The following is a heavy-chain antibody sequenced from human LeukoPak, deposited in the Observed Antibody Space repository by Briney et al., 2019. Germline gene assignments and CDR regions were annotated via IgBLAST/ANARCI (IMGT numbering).Heavy chain of an antibody. J-gene: IGHJ3*02. D-gene: IGHD5-24*01. Sequence: SQTLSLTCSVPGGAITIYYWSWIRQPPRKGLEWIGYIYYSGGTDYDPSLKSRVTISVDTSKNQFTLKLRSVTAADTAVYYCAKHVTISGPYDASDIWGQGTMVTVSP. CDR2: IYYSGGT. V-gene: IGHV4-59*08. CDR1: GGAITIYY. CDR3: AKHVTISGPYDASDI.